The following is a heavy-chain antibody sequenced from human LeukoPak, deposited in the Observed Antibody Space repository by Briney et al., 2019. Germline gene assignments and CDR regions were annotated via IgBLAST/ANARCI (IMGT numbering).Heavy chain of an antibody. J-gene: IGHJ2*01. V-gene: IGHV3-23*01. Sequence: GGSLRLSCAASGFTFSSSAMSWVRQAPGKGLEWVSVISESGDYTQFADSVKGRFTISSDNSKSTLYLQLNSLRAEDTAVYHCANHGVTSLFYFDFWGRGTLVTVSS. CDR2: ISESGDYT. CDR3: ANHGVTSLFYFDF. CDR1: GFTFSSSA. D-gene: IGHD2-21*02.